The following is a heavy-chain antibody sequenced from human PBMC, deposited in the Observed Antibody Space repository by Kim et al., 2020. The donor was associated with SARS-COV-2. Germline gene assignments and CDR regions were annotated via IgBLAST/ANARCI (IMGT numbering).Heavy chain of an antibody. V-gene: IGHV3-7*03. CDR1: GFTFNIVW. Sequence: GGSLRLSCAASGFTFNIVWMSWVRQAPGKGLEWVAHINEDGSDKYYVDSVKGRFAVSRDNAKNSLYLQMDSLRAEDTAMYYCVRWFGESDNDWGQGTTVTVSS. CDR2: INEDGSDK. J-gene: IGHJ6*02. CDR3: VRWFGESDND. D-gene: IGHD3-10*01.